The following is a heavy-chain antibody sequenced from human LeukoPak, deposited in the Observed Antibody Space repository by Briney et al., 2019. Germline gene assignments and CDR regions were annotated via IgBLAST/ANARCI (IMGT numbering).Heavy chain of an antibody. CDR1: GFTFSSYS. CDR3: ARDPNGDYIGAFGF. CDR2: ISSSSSYI. J-gene: IGHJ3*01. V-gene: IGHV3-21*01. Sequence: PGGSLRLSCAASGFTFSSYSMNWVRQAPGKGLEWVSSISSSSSYIYYADSVKGRFTISRDNAKNSLYLQMNSLRAEDTAVYYCARDPNGDYIGAFGFRGQGTMVTVSS. D-gene: IGHD4-17*01.